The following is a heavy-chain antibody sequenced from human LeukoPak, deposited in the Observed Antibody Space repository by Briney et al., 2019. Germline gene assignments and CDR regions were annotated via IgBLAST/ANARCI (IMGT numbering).Heavy chain of an antibody. CDR3: ARQYYDRTGYYYFDH. CDR1: GDAITGSTYY. J-gene: IGHJ4*02. CDR2: MYYSGST. V-gene: IGHV4-39*01. Sequence: SETLSLTCTVSGDAITGSTYYWGWIRRPPGKGLEWIGSMYYSGSTYSNPSLKSRVTIAADTSKNQFSLKLSSVTAADTATYYCARQYYDRTGYYYFDHWTQGTLVTVSS. D-gene: IGHD3-22*01.